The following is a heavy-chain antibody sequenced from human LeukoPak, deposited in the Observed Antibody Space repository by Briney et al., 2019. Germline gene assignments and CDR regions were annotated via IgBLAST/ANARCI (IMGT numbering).Heavy chain of an antibody. CDR2: IRSKTDGGTT. CDR1: GFTFSNAW. D-gene: IGHD3/OR15-3a*01. CDR3: STWTDLYDY. J-gene: IGHJ4*02. V-gene: IGHV3-15*01. Sequence: GGSLRLSCEASGFTFSNAWMTWVRQAPGKGLEWFGRIRSKTDGGTTDYAAPVKDRFIISRDDSTNTLYLQMNSLKTEDTAIYYCSTWTDLYDYWGQGTLVTVSS.